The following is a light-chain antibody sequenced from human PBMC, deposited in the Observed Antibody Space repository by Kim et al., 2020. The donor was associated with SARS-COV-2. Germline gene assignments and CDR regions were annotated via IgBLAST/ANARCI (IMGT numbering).Light chain of an antibody. Sequence: GTISCTGSSSNIGAVYDVHWYQQLPGTAPKLLIYGNSNRPSGVPDRFSGSKSGTSASLAITGLQAEDEADYYCQSYDSSLSGSGVFGGGTQLTVL. CDR2: GNS. V-gene: IGLV1-40*01. CDR3: QSYDSSLSGSGV. CDR1: SSNIGAVYD. J-gene: IGLJ2*01.